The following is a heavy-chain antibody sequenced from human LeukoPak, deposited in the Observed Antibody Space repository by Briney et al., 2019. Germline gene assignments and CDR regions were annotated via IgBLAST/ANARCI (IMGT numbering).Heavy chain of an antibody. J-gene: IGHJ4*02. CDR2: ISSSGSTI. CDR1: GFTFSDYY. CDR3: ARDLLDYGDYNRYFDY. D-gene: IGHD4-17*01. V-gene: IGHV3-11*04. Sequence: GGSLRLSCAAPGFTFSDYYMSWIRQAPGKGLEWVSYISSSGSTIYYADSVKGRFTISRDNAKNSLYLQMNSLRAEDTAVYYCARDLLDYGDYNRYFDYWGQGTLVTVSS.